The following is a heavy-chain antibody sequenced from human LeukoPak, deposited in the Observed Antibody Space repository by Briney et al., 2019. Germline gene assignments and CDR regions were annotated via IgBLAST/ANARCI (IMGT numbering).Heavy chain of an antibody. J-gene: IGHJ4*02. V-gene: IGHV1-18*01. Sequence: ASVKVSCKASGYTFTSYGISWVRQAPGQGLEWMGWISAYNGNTNYAQKLQGRVTMTTDTSTSTAYMELRSLRSDDTAVYYCARVGVEILAYCGGDCYLGPSHNDYWGQGTLVTVSS. D-gene: IGHD2-21*02. CDR3: ARVGVEILAYCGGDCYLGPSHNDY. CDR1: GYTFTSYG. CDR2: ISAYNGNT.